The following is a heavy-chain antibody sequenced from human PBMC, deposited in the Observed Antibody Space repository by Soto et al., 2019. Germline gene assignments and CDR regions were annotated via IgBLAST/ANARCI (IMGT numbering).Heavy chain of an antibody. CDR1: GLTFSDSA. CDR3: TTLYSGRHGFHY. V-gene: IGHV3-73*01. D-gene: IGHD1-26*01. CDR2: VRTKTNSYAT. Sequence: EVQLVESGGGLVQPGGSLQLSCAVSGLTFSDSAIHWVRQASGKGLEWLGRVRTKTNSYATAYAASVQGRITISRDDSKSTAFLQMDSLKTEDTALYYCTTLYSGRHGFHYWGQGTLVTVAS. J-gene: IGHJ4*02.